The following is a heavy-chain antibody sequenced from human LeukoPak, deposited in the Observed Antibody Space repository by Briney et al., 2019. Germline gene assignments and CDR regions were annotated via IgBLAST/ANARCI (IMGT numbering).Heavy chain of an antibody. CDR1: GFTFSSYG. D-gene: IGHD3-16*01. Sequence: GGSLRLSCAASGFTFSSYGMHWVRQAPGKGLEWVAVISYDGSNKYYADSVKGRFTISRDNAKNSLYLQMNSLRAEDTAVYYCAREQPWGAAIDYCGQGTLVTVSS. CDR3: AREQPWGAAIDY. V-gene: IGHV3-33*08. CDR2: ISYDGSNK. J-gene: IGHJ4*02.